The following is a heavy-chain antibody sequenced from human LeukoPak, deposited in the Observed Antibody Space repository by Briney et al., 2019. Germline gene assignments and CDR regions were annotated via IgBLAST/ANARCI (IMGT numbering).Heavy chain of an antibody. V-gene: IGHV4-30-4*01. CDR1: GGSISSGDYY. CDR2: MYYSGST. J-gene: IGHJ5*02. CDR3: ARPYYYDSRIDP. Sequence: SQTLSLTCTVSGGSISSGDYYWSWIRQPPGKGLEWIGYMYYSGSTYYNPSLKSRATISVDTSKNQFSLKVRSVTAADTAVYYRARPYYYDSRIDPWGQGTLVTVSS. D-gene: IGHD3-22*01.